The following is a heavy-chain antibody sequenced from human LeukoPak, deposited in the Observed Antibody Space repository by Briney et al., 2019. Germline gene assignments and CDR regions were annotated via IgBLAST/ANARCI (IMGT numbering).Heavy chain of an antibody. D-gene: IGHD3-9*01. CDR1: GFTFSDYY. CDR2: ISSSSSYT. CDR3: ARVPYYDILTGYPYYFDY. J-gene: IGHJ4*02. V-gene: IGHV3-11*05. Sequence: GGSLRLSCAASGFTFSDYYMSWIRQAPGKGLEWVSYISSSSSYTNYADSVKGRFTISTDNAKNSLYLQMNSLRAEDTAVYYCARVPYYDILTGYPYYFDYWGQGTLVTVSS.